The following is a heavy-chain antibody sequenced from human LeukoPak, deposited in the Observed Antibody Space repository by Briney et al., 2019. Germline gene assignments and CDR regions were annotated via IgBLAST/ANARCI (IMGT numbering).Heavy chain of an antibody. V-gene: IGHV3-72*01. D-gene: IGHD1-26*01. J-gene: IGHJ4*02. CDR1: GFTFSSYW. Sequence: GGSLRLSCAASGFTFSSYWMNWVRQAPGKGLEWVGRIRNKANSYGTEYAASVKGRFSISRDDSKDSLYLQMNSLRSEDTALYYCTRVRLGAATRYFDYWGQGTLVTVSS. CDR3: TRVRLGAATRYFDY. CDR2: IRNKANSYGT.